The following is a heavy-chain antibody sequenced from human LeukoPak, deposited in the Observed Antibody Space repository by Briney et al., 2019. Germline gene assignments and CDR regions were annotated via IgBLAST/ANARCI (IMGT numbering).Heavy chain of an antibody. CDR3: EREAVAGTWDWFDP. CDR2: ISGSSGYI. D-gene: IGHD6-19*01. J-gene: IGHJ5*02. Sequence: GGSLRLSCAASGFTFSSYSMNWVRQAPGKGLEWVSSISGSSGYIYYADSVKGRFTTSRDNAKNSLYLQMNSLRAEDTAVYYFEREAVAGTWDWFDPGAQGTLATASS. CDR1: GFTFSSYS. V-gene: IGHV3-21*01.